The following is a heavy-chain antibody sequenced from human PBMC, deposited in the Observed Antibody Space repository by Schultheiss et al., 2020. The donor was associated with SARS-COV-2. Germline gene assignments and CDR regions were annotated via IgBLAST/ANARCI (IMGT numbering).Heavy chain of an antibody. CDR3: ARVEAGTTYFYYYYYMDV. D-gene: IGHD1-7*01. J-gene: IGHJ6*03. V-gene: IGHV3-33*01. CDR2: IWYDGSNK. CDR1: GFTFSSYG. Sequence: GGSLRLSCAASGFTFSSYGMHWVRQAPGKGLEWVAVIWYDGSNKYYADSVKGRFTISRDNSKNTLYLQMNSLRAEDTAVYYCARVEAGTTYFYYYYYMDVWGKGTTVTVSS.